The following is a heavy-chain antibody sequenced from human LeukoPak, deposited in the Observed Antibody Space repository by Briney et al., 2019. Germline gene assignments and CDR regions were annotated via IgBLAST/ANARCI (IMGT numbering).Heavy chain of an antibody. Sequence: GGPLRLSCAASAFSLNAYNMNWVRQAPGKGLEWVSSISYTGTYIYYADSVKGRFTISRDNSKNTLYLQMNSLRAEDTAVYYCAKAWVDTASTYFDSWGQGTLVTVSS. CDR3: AKAWVDTASTYFDS. CDR1: AFSLNAYN. V-gene: IGHV3-21*04. D-gene: IGHD5-18*01. J-gene: IGHJ4*02. CDR2: ISYTGTYI.